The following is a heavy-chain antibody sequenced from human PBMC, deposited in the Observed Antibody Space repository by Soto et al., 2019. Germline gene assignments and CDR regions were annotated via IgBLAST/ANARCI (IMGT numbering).Heavy chain of an antibody. V-gene: IGHV1-18*04. D-gene: IGHD3-9*01. J-gene: IGHJ6*01. CDR3: ARXTYDILTDYYYYYGMDV. Sequence: ASVKVSCKASGYTFTSYGISWVRQAPGQGLEWMGWVSAYNGNTNYAQKLQGRVTMTTDTSTSTAYMELRSLRSDDTAVYYCARXTYDILTDYYYYYGMDVWGQGTTVTVSS. CDR1: GYTFTSYG. CDR2: VSAYNGNT.